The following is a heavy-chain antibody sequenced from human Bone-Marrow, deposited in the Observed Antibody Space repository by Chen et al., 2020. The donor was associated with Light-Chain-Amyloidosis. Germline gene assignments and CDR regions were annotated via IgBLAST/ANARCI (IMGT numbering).Heavy chain of an antibody. CDR3: AKDTAGYYYYGMDV. J-gene: IGHJ6*02. CDR1: GFRLDDYA. V-gene: IGHV3-9*01. Sequence: EVQLVESGGGLVQPGRSLRLSCAPSGFRLDDYAMHWVRQAPGKGLEWVSGISWNSGTIGYAYSVKGRFTISRDNVKNSLYLQMNSLRSEDTALYYCAKDTAGYYYYGMDVWGQGTTVTVSS. CDR2: ISWNSGTI.